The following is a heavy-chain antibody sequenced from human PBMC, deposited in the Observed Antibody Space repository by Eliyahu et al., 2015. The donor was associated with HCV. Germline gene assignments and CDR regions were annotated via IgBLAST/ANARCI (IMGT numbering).Heavy chain of an antibody. J-gene: IGHJ4*02. CDR2: INHSGST. D-gene: IGHD3-10*01. V-gene: IGHV4-34*01. CDR1: GGSFSGYY. Sequence: QVQLQQWGAGLLKPSETLSLTCAVYGGSFSGYYWSWIRQPPGKGLEWIGEINHSGSTNYNPXLKSRVTISVDTSKNQFSLKLSSVTAADTAVYYCARGAMYYYGSGSRFDYWGQGTLVTVSS. CDR3: ARGAMYYYGSGSRFDY.